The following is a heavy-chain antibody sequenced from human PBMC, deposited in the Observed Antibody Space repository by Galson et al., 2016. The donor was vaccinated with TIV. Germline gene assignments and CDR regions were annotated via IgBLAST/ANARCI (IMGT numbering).Heavy chain of an antibody. V-gene: IGHV4-38-2*02. D-gene: IGHD4-17*01. CDR3: VREGSTVTMHHYFGMDV. CDR2: IYESGTT. Sequence: ETLSLTCAVSGYSINSGYYWGWIRQPPGKGLQWIGSIYESGTTYYNPSLRSRLTMSVDTSKNQFSLKLSSVSAADTAVYYCVREGSTVTMHHYFGMDVWGQGTSVTVSS. J-gene: IGHJ6*02. CDR1: GYSINSGYY.